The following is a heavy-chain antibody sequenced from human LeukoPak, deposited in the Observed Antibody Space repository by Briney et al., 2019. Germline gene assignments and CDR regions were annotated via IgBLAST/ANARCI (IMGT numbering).Heavy chain of an antibody. D-gene: IGHD3-16*01. V-gene: IGHV4-34*01. CDR2: INHSGST. J-gene: IGHJ4*02. CDR3: ASRFPSY. Sequence: SETLSLTCAVYGGSLSGYYWSWIRQPPGKGLEWIGEINHSGSTNYNPSLKSRVTISVDTSKNQFSLKLGSVTAADTAVYYCASRFPSYWGQGTLVTVSS. CDR1: GGSLSGYY.